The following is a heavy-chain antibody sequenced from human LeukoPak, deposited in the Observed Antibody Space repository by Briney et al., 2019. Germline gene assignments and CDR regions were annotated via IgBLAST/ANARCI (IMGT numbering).Heavy chain of an antibody. J-gene: IGHJ6*02. CDR1: GGTFSSYA. CDR3: ARGIVVVIVYYYYYGMDV. Sequence: ASVKVSCKASGGTFSSYAISWVRQAPGQGLEWMGGIIPIFGTANYAQKFQGRVTITADESTSTAYMELSSLKSEDTAVYYCARGIVVVIVYYYYYGMDVWGQGTTVTVSS. D-gene: IGHD3-22*01. V-gene: IGHV1-69*13. CDR2: IIPIFGTA.